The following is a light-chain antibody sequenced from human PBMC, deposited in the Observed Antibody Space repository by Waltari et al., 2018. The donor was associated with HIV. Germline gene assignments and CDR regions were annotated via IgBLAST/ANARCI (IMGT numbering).Light chain of an antibody. Sequence: QSVLTQPPSVSAAPGQKVTISCSGSTSIIGNNFVSWYQQFPGTAPKLLIYDNNKRPSGIPDRFPGSRSGTSATLGITGLQTGDEAEYYCGTWDNSLSAWVFGGGTKVTVL. CDR1: TSIIGNNF. CDR3: GTWDNSLSAWV. CDR2: DNN. J-gene: IGLJ3*02. V-gene: IGLV1-51*01.